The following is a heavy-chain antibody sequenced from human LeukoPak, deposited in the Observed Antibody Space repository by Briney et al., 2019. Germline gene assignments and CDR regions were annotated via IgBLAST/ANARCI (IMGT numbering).Heavy chain of an antibody. V-gene: IGHV3-9*01. CDR2: ITWNSGSI. D-gene: IGHD2-15*01. CDR3: AKASLGYCSGGTCYFDY. Sequence: GGSLRLSCAASGFTFDGYAMHWVRLAPGKGLEWVSGITWNSGSIGYADSVKGRFTISRDNAKNSLYLQMNSLKPADTALYYCAKASLGYCSGGTCYFDYWGQGTLVTVSS. CDR1: GFTFDGYA. J-gene: IGHJ4*02.